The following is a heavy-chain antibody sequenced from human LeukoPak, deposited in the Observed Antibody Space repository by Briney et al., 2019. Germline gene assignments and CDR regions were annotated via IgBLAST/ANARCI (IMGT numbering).Heavy chain of an antibody. CDR2: ISSSSSYI. Sequence: GGSLRLSCAASGFTFSSYSMNWVRQAPGKGLEWVSSISSSSSYIYYADSLKGRFTIFRDNAKNTLYLQVNSLRAEDTAVYYCARRVVVPAAPYYFDYWGQGTLVTVSS. V-gene: IGHV3-21*01. CDR1: GFTFSSYS. D-gene: IGHD2-2*01. CDR3: ARRVVVPAAPYYFDY. J-gene: IGHJ4*02.